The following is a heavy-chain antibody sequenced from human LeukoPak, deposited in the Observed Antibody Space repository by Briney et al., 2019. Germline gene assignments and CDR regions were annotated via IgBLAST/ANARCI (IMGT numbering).Heavy chain of an antibody. V-gene: IGHV4-59*01. D-gene: IGHD2-2*01. J-gene: IGHJ3*02. Sequence: SETLTLTCAVYGGSFSGDYWSWIRQPSGKGLEWIGYIYYSGSTNYNPSLKSRVTISVDTSKNQFSLKLSSVTAADTAVYYCARVLGYCSSTSCTDAFDIWGQGTLVTVSS. CDR1: GGSFSGDY. CDR2: IYYSGST. CDR3: ARVLGYCSSTSCTDAFDI.